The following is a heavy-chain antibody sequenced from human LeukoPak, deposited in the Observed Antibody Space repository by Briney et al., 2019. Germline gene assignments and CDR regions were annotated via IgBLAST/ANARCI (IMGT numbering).Heavy chain of an antibody. J-gene: IGHJ4*02. CDR1: GYTFSDYY. V-gene: IGHV1-46*01. D-gene: IGHD3-22*01. Sequence: ASVKVSCKASGYTFSDYYIHWVRQAPGQGLEWMGFINPSGGSTSYAQKFQGRVTMTRDTSTSAVYMELSSLRSEDTAMYYCAKDHSPTYYYDSSVPDYWGQGTLVTVSS. CDR2: INPSGGST. CDR3: AKDHSPTYYYDSSVPDY.